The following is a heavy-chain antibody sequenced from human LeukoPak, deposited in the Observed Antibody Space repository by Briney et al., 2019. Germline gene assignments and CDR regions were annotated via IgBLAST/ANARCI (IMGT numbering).Heavy chain of an antibody. CDR2: IIPIFGTA. CDR3: ARHAQYDILTGSYSGFDY. Sequence: ASVKVSCKASGYTFINNGITWVRQAPGQGLEWMGGIIPIFGTANYAQKFQGRVTITADKSTSTAYMELSSLRSDDTAVYYCARHAQYDILTGSYSGFDYWGQGTLVTVSS. V-gene: IGHV1-69*06. CDR1: GYTFINNG. J-gene: IGHJ4*02. D-gene: IGHD3-9*01.